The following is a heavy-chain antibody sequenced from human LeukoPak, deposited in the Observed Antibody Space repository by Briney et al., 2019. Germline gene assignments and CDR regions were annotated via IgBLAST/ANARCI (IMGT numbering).Heavy chain of an antibody. J-gene: IGHJ4*02. CDR2: IWYDGSNK. D-gene: IGHD6-13*01. CDR3: ARDSSPGIAAVGFDY. CDR1: GFTIRSFG. V-gene: IGHV3-33*01. Sequence: GRSLRLPSKASGFTIRSFGSHWVRQAPGKGLEWVAVIWYDGSNKYYADSVKGRFTISRDNSKNTLYLQLSSLRAEDAALYYCARDSSPGIAAVGFDYWGQATLVTVSS.